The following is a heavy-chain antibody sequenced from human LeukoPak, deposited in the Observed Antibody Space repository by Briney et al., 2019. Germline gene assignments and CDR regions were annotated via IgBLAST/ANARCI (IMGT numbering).Heavy chain of an antibody. Sequence: ASVKVSCKASGYTFTGYYLHWLRQAPGQGLEWMGWMNPNSGGTNYAQKFQGRVTMTRDTSISAAYMELSRLRLDDTAVYYCTSAGPSYYSDSSGSYYYFDYWGQGTLVTVSP. J-gene: IGHJ4*02. D-gene: IGHD3-22*01. CDR1: GYTFTGYY. CDR2: MNPNSGGT. CDR3: TSAGPSYYSDSSGSYYYFDY. V-gene: IGHV1-2*02.